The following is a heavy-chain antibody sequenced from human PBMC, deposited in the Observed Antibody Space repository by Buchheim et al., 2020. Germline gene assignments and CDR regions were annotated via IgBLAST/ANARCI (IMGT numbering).Heavy chain of an antibody. CDR1: GGSISSYY. D-gene: IGHD3-22*01. V-gene: IGHV4-59*08. J-gene: IGHJ4*02. CDR3: ARLGSQVVVTNYFDY. CDR2: IYYSGST. Sequence: QVQLQESGPGLVKPSETLSLTCTVSGGSISSYYWSWIRQPPGKGLEWIGYIYYSGSTNYNPSLKSRVTISVDTSKNQFSLKLSSVTAADTAVYYCARLGSQVVVTNYFDYWGQGTL.